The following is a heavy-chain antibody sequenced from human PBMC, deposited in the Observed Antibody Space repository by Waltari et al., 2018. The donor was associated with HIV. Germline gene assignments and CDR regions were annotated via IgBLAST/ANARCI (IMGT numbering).Heavy chain of an antibody. CDR3: AIGGIDLGWELLKIFFDY. D-gene: IGHD1-26*01. CDR2: INHSGST. J-gene: IGHJ4*02. V-gene: IGHV4-34*01. Sequence: QVQLQQWGAGLLKPSETLSLTCAVYGGSFSGYYWSRIRQHPGKGLEWIGEINHSGSTNYNPSLKSRVTISVDTSKNQFSLKLSSVTAADTAVYYCAIGGIDLGWELLKIFFDYWGQGTLVTVSS. CDR1: GGSFSGYY.